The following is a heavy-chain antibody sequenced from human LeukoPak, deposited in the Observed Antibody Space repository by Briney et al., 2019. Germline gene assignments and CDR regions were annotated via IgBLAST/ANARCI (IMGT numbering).Heavy chain of an antibody. J-gene: IGHJ6*03. V-gene: IGHV3-7*01. CDR3: ARVPRITMIVVANLYYYYYMDV. Sequence: GGSLRHTCAASGFTFSSYWMSWVRQAPGKGLEWVANIKQDGSEKYYVDSVKGRFTISRDNAKNSLYLQMNSLRAEDTAVYYCARVPRITMIVVANLYYYYYMDVWGKGTTVTVSS. CDR1: GFTFSSYW. CDR2: IKQDGSEK. D-gene: IGHD3-22*01.